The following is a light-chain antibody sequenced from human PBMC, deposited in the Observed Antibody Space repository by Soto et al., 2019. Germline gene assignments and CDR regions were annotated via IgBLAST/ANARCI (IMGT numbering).Light chain of an antibody. CDR3: QQYGRT. V-gene: IGKV3-20*01. Sequence: EIVLTQSPGTLSLSPGERATLSCRASQSISSSYLAWHQQKPGQAPRLLIYGASSRATGIPDRFSGSGSGKDFTLTISRLEPEDFAVYYCQQYGRTFGQGTK. CDR2: GAS. J-gene: IGKJ1*01. CDR1: QSISSSY.